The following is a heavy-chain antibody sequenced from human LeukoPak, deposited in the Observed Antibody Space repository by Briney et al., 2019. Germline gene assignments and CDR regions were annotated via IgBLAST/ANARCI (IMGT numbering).Heavy chain of an antibody. J-gene: IGHJ4*02. Sequence: ASVKVSCKASGGTFSSYAISGVRQAPGQGLEWMGGIIPIFGTANYAQKFQGRVTITTDESTSTAYMELSSLRSEDTAVYYCARHFWSGYYRDYWGQGTLVTVSS. CDR3: ARHFWSGYYRDY. CDR2: IIPIFGTA. V-gene: IGHV1-69*05. D-gene: IGHD3-3*02. CDR1: GGTFSSYA.